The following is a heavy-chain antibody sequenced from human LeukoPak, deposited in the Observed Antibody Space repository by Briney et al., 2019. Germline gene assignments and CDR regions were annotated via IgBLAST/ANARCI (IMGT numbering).Heavy chain of an antibody. D-gene: IGHD1-26*01. V-gene: IGHV3-30-3*01. CDR2: ISYDGSNK. CDR3: ARDGDPGSFLYFDY. J-gene: IGHJ4*02. CDR1: GFTFISYA. Sequence: GGSLRLSWEASGFTFISYAMHWVRKAPGKGLEWGAVISYDGSNKYYADSVKGRFTISRDNSKNTLYLQMNSLRAEDTAVYYCARDGDPGSFLYFDYWGQGTLVTVSS.